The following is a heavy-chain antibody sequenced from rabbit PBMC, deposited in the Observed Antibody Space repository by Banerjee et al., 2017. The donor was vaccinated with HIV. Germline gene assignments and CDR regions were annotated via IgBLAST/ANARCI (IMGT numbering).Heavy chain of an antibody. J-gene: IGHJ4*01. V-gene: IGHV1S45*01. CDR1: GFTISSSYW. CDR2: IYTGDGST. CDR3: ARNNRL. Sequence: QEQLVESGGGLVQPGASLTLTCTASGFTISSSYWSCWVRQAPGKGLEWIACIYTGDGSTYYASWAKGRFTISKTSSTTVTLQMTSLTAADTATYFCARNNRLWGPGTLVTVS.